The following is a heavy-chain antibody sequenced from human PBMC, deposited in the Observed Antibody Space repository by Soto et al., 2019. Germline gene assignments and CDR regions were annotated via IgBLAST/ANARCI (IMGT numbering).Heavy chain of an antibody. Sequence: SCKASGYTFTGYYMNWVRQAPGKGLEWVSYINTGGVTIYADSVKGRFTISRDNAQNSLLLQMNSLRAEDTAVYYCTRDKGDKVAYGMDVWGQGTTVTVSS. CDR3: TRDKGDKVAYGMDV. CDR1: GYTFTGYY. V-gene: IGHV3-48*03. J-gene: IGHJ6*02. D-gene: IGHD3-16*01. CDR2: INTGGVTI.